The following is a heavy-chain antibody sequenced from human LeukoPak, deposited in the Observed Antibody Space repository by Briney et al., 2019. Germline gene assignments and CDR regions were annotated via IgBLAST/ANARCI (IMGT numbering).Heavy chain of an antibody. V-gene: IGHV3-53*01. CDR2: IYSGGST. Sequence: GGSLRLSCAASGFTVSSNYMSWVRQAPGKGLEWVSVIYSGGSTYYADSVKGRFTISRDNSKNTLSLQMNSLRAEDTAVYYCATHSYGFVRYWGQGTLVTVSS. CDR3: ATHSYGFVRY. D-gene: IGHD5-18*01. J-gene: IGHJ4*02. CDR1: GFTVSSNY.